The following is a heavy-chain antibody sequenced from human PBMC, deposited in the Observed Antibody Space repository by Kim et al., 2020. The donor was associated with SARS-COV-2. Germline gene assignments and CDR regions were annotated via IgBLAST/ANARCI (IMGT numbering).Heavy chain of an antibody. J-gene: IGHJ4*02. D-gene: IGHD2-15*01. Sequence: KSRVTISVDTSKNQFSLKLSSVTAADTAVYYCAREGGYCSGGSCYRLDYWGQGTLVTVSS. CDR3: AREGGYCSGGSCYRLDY. V-gene: IGHV4-30-2*05.